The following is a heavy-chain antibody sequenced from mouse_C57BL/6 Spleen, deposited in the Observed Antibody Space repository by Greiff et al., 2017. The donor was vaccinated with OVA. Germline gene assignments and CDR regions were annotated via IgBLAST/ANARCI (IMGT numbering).Heavy chain of an antibody. V-gene: IGHV1-69*01. CDR2: IDPSDSYT. Sequence: QVQLQQPGAELVMPGASVKLSCKASGYTFTSYWMHWVKQRPGQGLEWIGEIDPSDSYTNYNQKFQGKSTLTVDKSSSTAYMKLSRLTSADSAVYYWASGGVAPHWYFDVWGTGTTVTVSS. CDR3: ASGGVAPHWYFDV. J-gene: IGHJ1*03. CDR1: GYTFTSYW. D-gene: IGHD1-1*01.